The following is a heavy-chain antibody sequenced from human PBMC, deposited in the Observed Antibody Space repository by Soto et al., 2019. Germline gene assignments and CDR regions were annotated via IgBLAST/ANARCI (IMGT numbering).Heavy chain of an antibody. CDR3: ARQLAYCGGDCFTEPIEY. V-gene: IGHV1-2*02. CDR1: GYTFINYY. J-gene: IGHJ4*02. Sequence: QAQLLQSGAEVKKPGSSVKVSCKTSGYTFINYYIHWLRQAPGQVLEWMGWGNPRSGDTNYAQKFQGRVTMTRDTSISPAYMELSSLRSDDTAVFYCARQLAYCGGDCFTEPIEYWGQGTLVTVSS. D-gene: IGHD2-21*02. CDR2: GNPRSGDT.